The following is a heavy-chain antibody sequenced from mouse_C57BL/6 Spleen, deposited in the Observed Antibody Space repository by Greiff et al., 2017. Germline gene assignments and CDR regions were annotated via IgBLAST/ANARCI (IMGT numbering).Heavy chain of an antibody. CDR3: ARLGSRHYYAMDY. V-gene: IGHV5-6*01. CDR2: ISSGGSYT. Sequence: EVKLMESGGDLVKPGGSLKLSCAASGFTFSSYGMSWVRQTPDKRLEWVATISSGGSYTYYPDSVKGRFTISRDNAKNTLYLQMSSLKSEDTAMYYCARLGSRHYYAMDYWGQGTSVTVSS. CDR1: GFTFSSYG. D-gene: IGHD1-1*01. J-gene: IGHJ4*01.